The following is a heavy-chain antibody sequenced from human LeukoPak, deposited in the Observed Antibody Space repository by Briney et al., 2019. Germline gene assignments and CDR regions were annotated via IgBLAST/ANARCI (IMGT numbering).Heavy chain of an antibody. V-gene: IGHV3-13*01. J-gene: IGHJ2*01. CDR3: ARAVAGRSYWHFDL. D-gene: IGHD6-19*01. CDR2: IASTGDT. CDR1: GFSFSSYD. Sequence: GGSLRLSCAASGFSFSSYDMHWVRQAAGKGLEWVSAIASTGDTYYPDSVKGRFTISRDNAKNSLYLQMNSLTDGDTAVYYCARAVAGRSYWHFDLWGRGTLVTVSS.